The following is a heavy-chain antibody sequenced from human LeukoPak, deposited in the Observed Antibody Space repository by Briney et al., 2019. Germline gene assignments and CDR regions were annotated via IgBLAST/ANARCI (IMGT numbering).Heavy chain of an antibody. CDR3: ARQEARAFDY. CDR1: GGSISTYY. D-gene: IGHD3-10*01. V-gene: IGHV4-4*09. Sequence: PSETLSLTCTVSGGSISTYYWTWIRQSPGKGLEWIGYIYTTGKTKYNPSPKSRITISVDTSKNQFSLKLNSVTAADTAVYYCARQEARAFDYWGQGTLVTVSS. CDR2: IYTTGKT. J-gene: IGHJ4*02.